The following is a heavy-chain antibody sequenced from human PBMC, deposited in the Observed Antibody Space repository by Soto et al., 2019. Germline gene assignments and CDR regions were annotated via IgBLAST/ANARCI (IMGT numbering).Heavy chain of an antibody. J-gene: IGHJ4*02. Sequence: QVQLVESGGGVVQPGRSLRLSCAASGFTFSSYGMHWVRQAPGKGLEWVAVISYDGSNKYYADSVKGRFTISRDNSKNTLYLQMNSLRAEDTAGYYCAKSARGGYFDYWGQGTLVTVSS. CDR3: AKSARGGYFDY. CDR1: GFTFSSYG. CDR2: ISYDGSNK. V-gene: IGHV3-30*18. D-gene: IGHD1-26*01.